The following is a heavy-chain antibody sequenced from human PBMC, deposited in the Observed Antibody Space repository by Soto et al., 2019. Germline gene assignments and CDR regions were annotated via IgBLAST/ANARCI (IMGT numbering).Heavy chain of an antibody. V-gene: IGHV5-51*01. CDR3: ARRAYYYDSSGYYHFDY. Sequence: GESLKISCKGSGYSFTSYWIGWVRQMPWKGLEWMGIIYPGDSDTRYSPSFQGQVTISADKSISTAYLQWSSLKASDTAMYYCARRAYYYDSSGYYHFDYWGQGTLVTVYS. J-gene: IGHJ4*02. CDR1: GYSFTSYW. CDR2: IYPGDSDT. D-gene: IGHD3-22*01.